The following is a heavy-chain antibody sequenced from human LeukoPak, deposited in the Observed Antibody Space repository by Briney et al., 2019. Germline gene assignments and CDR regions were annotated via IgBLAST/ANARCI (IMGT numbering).Heavy chain of an antibody. CDR3: ARAPYDFWSGYLHGMDV. CDR1: GFTFSSYW. D-gene: IGHD3-3*01. V-gene: IGHV3-7*01. J-gene: IGHJ6*02. CDR2: IKQDGSEK. Sequence: GGSLRLSCAACGFTFSSYWMSLVRQAPGKGLEWVANIKQDGSEKYYVDSVKGRFTISRDNAKNSLYLQMNSLRAEDTAVYYCARAPYDFWSGYLHGMDVWGQGTTVTVSS.